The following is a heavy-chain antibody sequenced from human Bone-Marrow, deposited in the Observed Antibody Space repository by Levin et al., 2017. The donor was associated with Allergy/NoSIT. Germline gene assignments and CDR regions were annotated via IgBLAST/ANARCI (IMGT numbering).Heavy chain of an antibody. CDR3: AKDGEGVTGTYYHFDH. CDR1: GFTFSSYA. J-gene: IGHJ4*02. CDR2: ISGSGGTT. Sequence: GGSLRLSCAAAGFTFSSYAMSWVRQAPGKGLEWVSTISGSGGTTYDADSVKGRFISSRDNSKNTLYLQMNTLRAEDTAIYYCAKDGEGVTGTYYHFDHWGQGTLVTVSS. D-gene: IGHD1-26*01. V-gene: IGHV3-23*01.